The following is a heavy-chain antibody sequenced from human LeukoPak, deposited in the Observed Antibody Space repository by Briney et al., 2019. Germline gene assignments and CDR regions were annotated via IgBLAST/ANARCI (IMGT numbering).Heavy chain of an antibody. D-gene: IGHD3-16*02. CDR3: ARHKKDVWGSYRLNWFDP. J-gene: IGHJ5*02. CDR2: INHSGST. Sequence: PSETLSLTCAVYGGSFSGYYWSWIRQPPGKGLEWIGEINHSGSTNYNPSLKSRVTISVDTSKNQFSLKLSSVTAADTAVYYCARHKKDVWGSYRLNWFDPWGQGTLVTVSS. CDR1: GGSFSGYY. V-gene: IGHV4-34*01.